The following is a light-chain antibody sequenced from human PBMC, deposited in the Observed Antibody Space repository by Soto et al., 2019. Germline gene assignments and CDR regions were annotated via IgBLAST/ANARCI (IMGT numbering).Light chain of an antibody. CDR2: DVS. J-gene: IGLJ1*01. V-gene: IGLV2-14*01. Sequence: QSDLTQPASVSGSPGQSITISCTGTSSDVGGYNYVSWYQQHPGKAPKLMIYDVSNRPSGVSNRFSGSKSGNTASLTISGLQAEDEADYYCSSFRSSSTLYVFGTGTKVTVL. CDR3: SSFRSSSTLYV. CDR1: SSDVGGYNY.